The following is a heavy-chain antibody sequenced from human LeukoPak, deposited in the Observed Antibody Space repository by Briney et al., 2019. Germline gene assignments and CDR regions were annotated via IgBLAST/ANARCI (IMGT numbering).Heavy chain of an antibody. CDR1: GFTFTSYA. CDR2: ISGSGGST. D-gene: IGHD2-2*01. V-gene: IGHV3-23*01. Sequence: GGSLRLSCAASGFTFTSYAMSWVRQAPGKELEWVSAISGSGGSTYYADSVKGRFTISRDNSKNTLSLQVNSLRVDDTAVYYCAKGSITSSTTCYFDSWGQGTLVTVSS. CDR3: AKGSITSSTTCYFDS. J-gene: IGHJ4*02.